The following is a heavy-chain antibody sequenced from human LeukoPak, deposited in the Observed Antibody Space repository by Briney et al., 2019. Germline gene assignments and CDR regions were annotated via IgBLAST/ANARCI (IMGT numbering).Heavy chain of an antibody. V-gene: IGHV3-7*01. Sequence: GSLRLSCADSGFTFSSYSMNWVRQAPGKGLEWVASINPDGNKKYSADSVKGRFTISRDNAENSLYLQMNSLRVEDTAFYYCARDLAYSRLDYWGQGMLVTVSS. J-gene: IGHJ4*02. D-gene: IGHD5-18*01. CDR3: ARDLAYSRLDY. CDR1: GFTFSSYS. CDR2: INPDGNKK.